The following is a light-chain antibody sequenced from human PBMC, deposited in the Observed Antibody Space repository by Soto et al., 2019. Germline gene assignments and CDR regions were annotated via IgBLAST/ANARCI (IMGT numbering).Light chain of an antibody. CDR3: SSYTSGTTLYV. CDR1: SSDVGGYNY. Sequence: QSVLTQPASVSGSPGQSITISCTGTSSDVGGYNYVSWYQHHAGKAPRLMIYASSNRPSGVSHRLSGSRSGNTASLTISGLQAEDEADYYCSSYTSGTTLYVFGTGTKLTVL. V-gene: IGLV2-14*01. CDR2: ASS. J-gene: IGLJ1*01.